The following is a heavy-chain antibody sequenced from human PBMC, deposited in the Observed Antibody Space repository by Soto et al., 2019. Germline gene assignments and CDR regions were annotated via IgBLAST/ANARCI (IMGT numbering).Heavy chain of an antibody. CDR1: GXTFSSYT. Sequence: SLRLSCAASGXTFSSYTMNWVRQAPGKGLEVVSSIGSSSSYIYYADSVKGRFTISRDNAKNSLYLQMNSLRAEDTAVYYCARDGSDYYYGMDVWGQGTTATVSS. CDR3: ARDGSDYYYGMDV. J-gene: IGHJ6*02. V-gene: IGHV3-21*01. CDR2: IGSSSSYI.